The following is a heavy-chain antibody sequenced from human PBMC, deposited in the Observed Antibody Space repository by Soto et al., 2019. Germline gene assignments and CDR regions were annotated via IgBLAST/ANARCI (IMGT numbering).Heavy chain of an antibody. J-gene: IGHJ4*02. CDR1: GNPFISYA. CDR2: FSVYNGNT. V-gene: IGHV1-18*04. CDR3: VWSCTGCSCSDY. D-gene: IGHD2-15*01. Sequence: QVRLVQSGAELKKPGASVKVSCKASGNPFISYAISWVRQAPGQGLEWMGRFSVYNGNTIYAQKFHDRLTVTTDTSTTTAYMELRSLTSDDTAVYYCVWSCTGCSCSDYWGQGTLVTVSS.